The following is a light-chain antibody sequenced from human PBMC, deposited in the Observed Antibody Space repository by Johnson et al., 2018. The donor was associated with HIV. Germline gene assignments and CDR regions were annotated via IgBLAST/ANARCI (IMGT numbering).Light chain of an antibody. V-gene: IGLV1-51*01. Sequence: QSVLTQPPSVSAAPGQKVTISCSGSSSNIGNNYVSWYQQLPGRAPKLLIYDNNKRPSGIPDRFSGSKSGTSDTLGITGLQTGDEAEYYCGTWDSSLRVGFFGTGTKVTVL. J-gene: IGLJ1*01. CDR2: DNN. CDR3: GTWDSSLRVGF. CDR1: SSNIGNNY.